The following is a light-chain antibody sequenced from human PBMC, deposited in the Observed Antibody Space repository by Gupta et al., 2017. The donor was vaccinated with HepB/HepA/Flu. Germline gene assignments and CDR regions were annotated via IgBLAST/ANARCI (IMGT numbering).Light chain of an antibody. V-gene: IGKV4-1*01. CDR2: WAS. CDR1: QNLLYSSNNKNY. CDR3: QQYYSSLWT. J-gene: IGKJ1*01. Sequence: DIVMTQSPDSLAVSLGERATIDCKSSQNLLYSSNNKNYLAWYRQKPGQPPRLLIYWASTRESGVPDRFRGSGSGTDFTLTISSLQAEDVAVYYCQQYYSSLWTFGRGTKVEIK.